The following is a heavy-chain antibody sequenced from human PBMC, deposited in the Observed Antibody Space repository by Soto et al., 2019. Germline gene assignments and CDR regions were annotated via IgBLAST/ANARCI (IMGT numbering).Heavy chain of an antibody. Sequence: PGESLKISCQGPGYSFTNYWVGWVRQIPGRGLEWMGIIHPGDSDTRYSPFFQGQVTISADKSISTAYLQWSSLKASDTAMYYYARQIRYGAPWSEGCFGPGGQETRATVSS. CDR2: IHPGDSDT. CDR3: ARQIRYGAPWSEGCFGP. D-gene: IGHD4-17*01. CDR1: GYSFTNYW. J-gene: IGHJ5*02. V-gene: IGHV5-51*01.